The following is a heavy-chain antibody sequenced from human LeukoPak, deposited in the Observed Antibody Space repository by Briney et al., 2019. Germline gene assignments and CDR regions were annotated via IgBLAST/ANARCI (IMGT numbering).Heavy chain of an antibody. V-gene: IGHV1-58*01. CDR1: GFTFTSSA. D-gene: IGHD1-14*01. Sequence: SVKVSCKASGFTFTSSAVQWARQARGQRLEWIGWIVVGSGNTNYAQKFQERVTITRDMSTSTAYMELSSLRSEDTAVYYCAADQRTHYYYMDVWGKGTTVTVSS. CDR3: AADQRTHYYYMDV. CDR2: IVVGSGNT. J-gene: IGHJ6*03.